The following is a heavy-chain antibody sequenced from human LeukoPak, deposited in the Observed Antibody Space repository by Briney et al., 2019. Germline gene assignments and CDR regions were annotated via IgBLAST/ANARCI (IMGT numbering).Heavy chain of an antibody. J-gene: IGHJ4*02. CDR1: GGSISCSNW. CDR2: ISHSGST. Sequence: SETLSLTCAVSGGSISCSNWWSWVRQSPGKGLEWIGEISHSGSTNYNPSLESRVTISVDKSKNQFSLKLTSVTAADTAVYFCARVTGTTPFDCWGQGTLVTVSS. V-gene: IGHV4-4*02. D-gene: IGHD1-1*01. CDR3: ARVTGTTPFDC.